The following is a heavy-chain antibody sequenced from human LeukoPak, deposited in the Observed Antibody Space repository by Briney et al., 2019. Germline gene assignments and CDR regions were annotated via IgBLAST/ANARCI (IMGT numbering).Heavy chain of an antibody. Sequence: PSETLSLTCAVSGGSISSGGYSWSWVRQAPGKGLEWVGRIKSKTDGGTTDYAAPVKGRFTISRDDSKNTLYLQMNSLKTEDTAVYYCTTVGATNVDYWGQGTLVTVSS. CDR2: IKSKTDGGTT. CDR3: TTVGATNVDY. V-gene: IGHV3-15*01. D-gene: IGHD1-26*01. J-gene: IGHJ4*02. CDR1: GGSISSGGYS.